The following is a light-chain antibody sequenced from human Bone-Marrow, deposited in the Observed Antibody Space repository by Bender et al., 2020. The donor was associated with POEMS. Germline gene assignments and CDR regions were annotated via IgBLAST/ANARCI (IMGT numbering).Light chain of an antibody. CDR1: SSDVGGYNY. J-gene: IGLJ2*01. V-gene: IGLV2-14*01. CDR2: DVN. CDR3: SSYAGSDNLV. Sequence: QSALTQPASVSGSPGQSITISCTGTSSDVGGYNYVSWYQQHPGQAPKLIIYDVNNRPSGVSSRFSGSKSGSTASLTVSGLQADDEADYYCSSYAGSDNLVFGGGTKLTVL.